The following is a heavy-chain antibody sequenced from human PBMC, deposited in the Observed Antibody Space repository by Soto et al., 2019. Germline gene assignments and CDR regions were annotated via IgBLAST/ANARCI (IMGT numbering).Heavy chain of an antibody. J-gene: IGHJ6*02. Sequence: ASVKVSCKASGYTFANYGVTWVRQAPGQGLDWMGWITPYNGNTHYAQKVQGRVTMTTDTSTSTAYMELWSLRSDDTAVYYCARDTTYYYDSSGPNYGMDVWGQGTTVTVSS. V-gene: IGHV1-18*01. CDR1: GYTFANYG. CDR2: ITPYNGNT. CDR3: ARDTTYYYDSSGPNYGMDV. D-gene: IGHD3-22*01.